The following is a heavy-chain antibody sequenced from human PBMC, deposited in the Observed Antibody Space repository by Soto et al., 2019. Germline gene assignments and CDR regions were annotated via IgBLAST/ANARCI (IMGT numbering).Heavy chain of an antibody. CDR3: ARPRSSSSGGDPFDY. CDR2: INHSGST. Sequence: QVQLQQWGAGLLKPSETLSLTCAVYGGSFSGYYLSWIRQPPGQGLEWIGEINHSGSTNYNPSLRRRVTISVDTSKNQCSLKLSSVTAADTAVYYCARPRSSSSGGDPFDYWGQGTLVTVSS. CDR1: GGSFSGYY. J-gene: IGHJ4*02. D-gene: IGHD6-6*01. V-gene: IGHV4-34*01.